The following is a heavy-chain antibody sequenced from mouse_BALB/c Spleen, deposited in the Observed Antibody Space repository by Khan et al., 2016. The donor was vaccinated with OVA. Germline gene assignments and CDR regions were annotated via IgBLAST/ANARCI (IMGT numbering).Heavy chain of an antibody. CDR3: TRMDEYGHDASWFAY. V-gene: IGHV1-61*01. J-gene: IGHJ3*01. CDR2: INPSDSES. D-gene: IGHD2-2*01. CDR1: GYTFTSYW. Sequence: QVQLQQPGAELVRPGASVKLSCTASGYTFTSYWMNWVRQRPGQGLEWVGKINPSDSESHYNQMFKDKATLTVDKSSGTAYMQLSSLTSAASAVXYCTRMDEYGHDASWFAYWGQGTLVTVSA.